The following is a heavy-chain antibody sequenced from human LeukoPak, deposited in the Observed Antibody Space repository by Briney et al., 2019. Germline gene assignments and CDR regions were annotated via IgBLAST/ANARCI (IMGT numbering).Heavy chain of an antibody. V-gene: IGHV4-38-2*02. CDR1: GYSINSGFY. CDR2: IYHSGST. Sequence: SETLSLTCTVSGYSINSGFYWGWIRQPPGKGLEWIGSIYHSGSTHYKSSLKSRVTISVDTSKNQFSLKLSSVTAADTAVYYCARDQRLLWFGERANHYFDYWGQGTLVTVSS. CDR3: ARDQRLLWFGERANHYFDY. J-gene: IGHJ4*02. D-gene: IGHD3-10*01.